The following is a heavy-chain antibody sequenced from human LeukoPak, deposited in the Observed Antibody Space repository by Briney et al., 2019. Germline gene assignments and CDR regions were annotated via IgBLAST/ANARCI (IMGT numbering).Heavy chain of an antibody. CDR3: ARASSGYLAYYYYGMDV. CDR2: IIPIFGTA. Sequence: EASVKVSCKASGGTFSSYAISWVRQAPGQGLEWMGGIIPIFGTANYAQKFQGRVTITADESTSTAYMELSSLRSEDTAVYYCARASSGYLAYYYYGMDVWGQGTTVTVSS. CDR1: GGTFSSYA. J-gene: IGHJ6*02. D-gene: IGHD5-12*01. V-gene: IGHV1-69*01.